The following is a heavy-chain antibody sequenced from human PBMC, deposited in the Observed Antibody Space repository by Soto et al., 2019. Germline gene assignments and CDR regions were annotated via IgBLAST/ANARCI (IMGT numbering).Heavy chain of an antibody. J-gene: IGHJ4*02. CDR2: TYYRSKWYN. D-gene: IGHD3-22*01. Sequence: QPLSITCAISGESVSSNSGAWNWIRQSPSRGLEWLGRTYYRSKWYNDYAVSVKSRITINPDTSKNQFSLQLNSVTPEDTAVYYCARAHYYDSSGYPLDYWGQGTLVTVSS. CDR1: GESVSSNSGA. V-gene: IGHV6-1*01. CDR3: ARAHYYDSSGYPLDY.